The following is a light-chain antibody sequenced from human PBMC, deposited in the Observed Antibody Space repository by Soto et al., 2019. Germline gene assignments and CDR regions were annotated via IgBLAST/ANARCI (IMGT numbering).Light chain of an antibody. V-gene: IGKV3-15*01. CDR1: HRVTIN. Sequence: EIVMTQSPATLSVSPGERATLSCRASHRVTINLAWYQQKPGQAPRLIIYVASTRATGIPARFSGSGSGRDFTLTISRLQSEDFAGYYCQQYKNSPPLTFGEGTKVEIK. CDR3: QQYKNSPPLT. J-gene: IGKJ4*01. CDR2: VAS.